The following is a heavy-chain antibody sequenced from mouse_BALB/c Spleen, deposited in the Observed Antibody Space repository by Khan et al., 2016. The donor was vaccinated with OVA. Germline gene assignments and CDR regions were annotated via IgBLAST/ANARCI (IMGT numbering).Heavy chain of an antibody. J-gene: IGHJ3*01. CDR2: IFPNNGGT. Sequence: IQLVQSGPELVKPGASVKISCKASGYTFTDFNLDWVKQSHGKSLEWIGYIFPNNGGTGYNQKFQTKATLTVDHFSSTAYMELRSLTSEDSAVYDGARSGYGSFGFWGQGTLVTVSA. D-gene: IGHD1-2*01. CDR1: GYTFTDFN. CDR3: ARSGYGSFGF. V-gene: IGHV1S29*02.